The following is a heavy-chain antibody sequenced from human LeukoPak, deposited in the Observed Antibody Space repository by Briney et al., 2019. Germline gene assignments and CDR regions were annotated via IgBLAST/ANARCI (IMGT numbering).Heavy chain of an antibody. V-gene: IGHV1-69*13. CDR2: IIPIFGTA. CDR3: ATLDIVVVPAVAFDI. CDR1: GGTFSSYA. J-gene: IGHJ3*02. D-gene: IGHD2-2*01. Sequence: ASVKVSCKASGGTFSSYAISWVRQAPGQGPEWMGGIIPIFGTANYAQKFQGRVTITADESTSTAYMELSSLRSEDTAVYYCATLDIVVVPAVAFDIWGQGTMVTVSS.